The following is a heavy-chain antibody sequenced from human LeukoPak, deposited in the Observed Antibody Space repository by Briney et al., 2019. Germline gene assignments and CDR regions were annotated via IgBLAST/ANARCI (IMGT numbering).Heavy chain of an antibody. CDR3: AKDTGSGYDYFSYYFDY. D-gene: IGHD5-12*01. Sequence: PGGSLRLSCAASGFTFSSYGMSWVRQAPGKGLEWVSAMSGDGATTYYADSVKGRFTISRDNSKNALYLQINSLGAEDTAVYYCAKDTGSGYDYFSYYFDYWGQGTLVTVSS. J-gene: IGHJ4*02. V-gene: IGHV3-23*01. CDR2: MSGDGATT. CDR1: GFTFSSYG.